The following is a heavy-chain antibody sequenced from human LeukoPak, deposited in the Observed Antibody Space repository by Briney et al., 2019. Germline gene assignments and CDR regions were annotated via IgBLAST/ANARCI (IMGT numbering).Heavy chain of an antibody. V-gene: IGHV4-34*01. D-gene: IGHD5-18*01. CDR1: GGSFSGYY. CDR2: IYYSGST. Sequence: SETLSLTCAVYGGSFSGYYWSWIRQPPGKGLEWIGSIYYSGSTYYSPSLKSRVTISVDTSKNQFSLKLSSVTAADTAVYYCASSDTAMGPFDYWGQGTLVTVSS. CDR3: ASSDTAMGPFDY. J-gene: IGHJ4*02.